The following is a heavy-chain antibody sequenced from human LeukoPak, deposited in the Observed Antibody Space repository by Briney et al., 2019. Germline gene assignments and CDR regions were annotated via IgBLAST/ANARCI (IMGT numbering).Heavy chain of an antibody. CDR2: IQSDGTNK. V-gene: IGHV3-30*02. Sequence: GGSLRLSCAASGFTFKNYGMHWVRQAPGKGLEWVAFIQSDGTNKYYADSVKGRFTVSRDNSKNTLYLQMNSLRAEDTAVYYCARQIPGDDAFDIWGQGTMVTVSS. CDR3: ARQIPGDDAFDI. J-gene: IGHJ3*02. CDR1: GFTFKNYG. D-gene: IGHD3-16*01.